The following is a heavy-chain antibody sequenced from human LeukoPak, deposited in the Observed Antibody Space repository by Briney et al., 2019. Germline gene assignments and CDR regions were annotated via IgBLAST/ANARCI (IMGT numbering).Heavy chain of an antibody. CDR2: NYPGDCNT. Sequence: GESLKISCENSGYFFTNFWIVWVRQMPGKGLEWMGINYPGDCNTTYSPSFQGQVTISADKSSRTAYLQLSSLKASDSAMYFCARTKRGLAMRAVVPRDFYYMDVWGKGTTVTVSS. D-gene: IGHD3-22*01. CDR1: GYFFTNFW. V-gene: IGHV5-51*01. CDR3: ARTKRGLAMRAVVPRDFYYMDV. J-gene: IGHJ6*03.